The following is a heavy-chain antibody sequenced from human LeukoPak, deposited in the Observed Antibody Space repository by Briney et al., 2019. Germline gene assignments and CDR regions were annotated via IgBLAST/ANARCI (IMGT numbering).Heavy chain of an antibody. V-gene: IGHV1-18*04. D-gene: IGHD3-22*01. CDR1: GYTFTGYY. CDR3: AREENYYDSSPLDY. J-gene: IGHJ4*02. CDR2: ISAYNGNT. Sequence: ASVKVSCKASGYTFTGYYMHWVRQAPGQGLEWMGWISAYNGNTNYAQKLQGRVTMTTDTSTSTAYMELRSLRSDDTAVYYCAREENYYDSSPLDYWGQGTLVTVSS.